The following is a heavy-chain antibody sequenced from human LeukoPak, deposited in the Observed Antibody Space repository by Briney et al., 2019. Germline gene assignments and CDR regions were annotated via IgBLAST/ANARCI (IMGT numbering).Heavy chain of an antibody. V-gene: IGHV4-34*01. CDR3: AATVDYYYYYMDV. D-gene: IGHD4-11*01. CDR1: GGSFSGYY. Sequence: PSETLSLTCAVYGGSFSGYYWSWIRQPPGKGLEWIGEINHSGSTNYNPSLKSRVTISVDTSKNQFSLKLSSVTAADTAVYYCAATVDYYYYYMDVWGKGTTVTVSS. CDR2: INHSGST. J-gene: IGHJ6*03.